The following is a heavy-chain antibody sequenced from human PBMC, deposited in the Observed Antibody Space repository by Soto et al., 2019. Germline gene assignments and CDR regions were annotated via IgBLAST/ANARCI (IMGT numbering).Heavy chain of an antibody. CDR1: GGTLSNYA. D-gene: IGHD4-17*01. CDR2: INPIFNTA. CDR3: ARVRPTDYVGNYNNGMDV. J-gene: IGHJ6*02. V-gene: IGHV1-69*01. Sequence: QVQLVQSAAEVKKPGSSVKVSCKASGGTLSNYAFTWVRQAPGQGLEWMGGINPIFNTANYAQKFQGRVTITADESTSPAFMEVNSLRSEDTAVYYCARVRPTDYVGNYNNGMDVWGQGTTVTVSS.